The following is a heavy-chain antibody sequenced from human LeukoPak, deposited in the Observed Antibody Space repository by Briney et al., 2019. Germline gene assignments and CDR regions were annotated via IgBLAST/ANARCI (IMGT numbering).Heavy chain of an antibody. CDR1: GFTFSSYS. V-gene: IGHV3-21*01. J-gene: IGHJ4*02. CDR3: ARGGLGDYGFDY. CDR2: ISSSSSYI. D-gene: IGHD4-17*01. Sequence: GGSLRLSCAASGFTFSSYSMNWVRQAPGKGLEWVSSISSSSSYIYYADSVKGRFTISRDNAKNSLYLQMNSLRAEDTAVYYCARGGLGDYGFDYWGQGTLVTVSS.